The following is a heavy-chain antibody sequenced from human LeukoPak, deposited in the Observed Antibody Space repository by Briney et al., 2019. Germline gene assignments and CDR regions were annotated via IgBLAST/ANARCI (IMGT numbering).Heavy chain of an antibody. Sequence: SETLSLTCTVSGGSISSGSYYWSWIRQPDGKGLEWIGRIYTSGSTNYNPSLKSRVTISVDTSKNQFSLKLSSVTAADTAVYYCARAPLTRSYNWFDPWGQGTLVTVSS. CDR2: IYTSGST. CDR1: GGSISSGSYY. V-gene: IGHV4-61*02. J-gene: IGHJ5*02. CDR3: ARAPLTRSYNWFDP.